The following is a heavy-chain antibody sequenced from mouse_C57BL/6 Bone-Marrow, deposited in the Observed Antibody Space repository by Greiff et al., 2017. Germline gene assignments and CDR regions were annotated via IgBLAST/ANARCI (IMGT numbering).Heavy chain of an antibody. CDR1: GFTFSDYG. CDR2: ISSGSSTI. V-gene: IGHV5-17*01. CDR3: ARAYGSSYDWYFDV. D-gene: IGHD1-1*01. Sequence: EVKLVDSGGGLVKPGGSLKLSCAASGFTFSDYGMHWVRQAPEKGLEWVAYISSGSSTIYYADTVKGRFTISRDNAKNTLFLQMTSLRSEDTAMYYCARAYGSSYDWYFDVWGTGTTVTVSS. J-gene: IGHJ1*03.